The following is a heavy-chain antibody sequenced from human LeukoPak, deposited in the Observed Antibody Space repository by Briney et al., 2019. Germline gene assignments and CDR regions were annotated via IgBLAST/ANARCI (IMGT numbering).Heavy chain of an antibody. Sequence: SETLSLTCTFSGGSISSYYWSWIRQPAGKGLEWIGRIYTSGSTNYNPSLKSRVTIAVETSKNQFSLKLSSVTAADKAVYYCARSCRILDIVATIRARLGGNGFDIWGQGTMVTVSS. J-gene: IGHJ3*02. V-gene: IGHV4-4*07. CDR3: ARSCRILDIVATIRARLGGNGFDI. D-gene: IGHD5-12*01. CDR2: IYTSGST. CDR1: GGSISSYY.